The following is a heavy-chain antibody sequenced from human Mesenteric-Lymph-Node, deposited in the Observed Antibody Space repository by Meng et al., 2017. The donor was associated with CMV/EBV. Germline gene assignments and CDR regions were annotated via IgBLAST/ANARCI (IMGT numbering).Heavy chain of an antibody. CDR1: TCTGYY. D-gene: IGHD3-9*01. J-gene: IGHJ3*02. CDR2: INPNSGGT. CDR3: ARVGMGYFDWLPHDAFDI. Sequence: TCTGYYMHWVRQAPGQGLEWMGRINPNSGGTNYAQKFQGRVTMTRDTSISTAYMELSRLRSDDTAVYYCARVGMGYFDWLPHDAFDIWGQGTMVTVSS. V-gene: IGHV1-2*06.